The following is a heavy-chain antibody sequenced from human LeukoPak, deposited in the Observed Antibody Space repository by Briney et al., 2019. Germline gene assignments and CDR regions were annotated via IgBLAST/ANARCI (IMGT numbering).Heavy chain of an antibody. J-gene: IGHJ4*02. CDR1: GFTFSSYA. D-gene: IGHD2-15*01. V-gene: IGHV3-23*01. Sequence: GGSLRLSCAASGFTFSSYAMSWVRQAPGKGLEWVSAISGSGDSTYYADSVKGRFTISRDNSKNTLYVQMNSLRAEDTAIYYGAKDGLVAGFWRFDYWGQGTLVTVSS. CDR2: ISGSGDST. CDR3: AKDGLVAGFWRFDY.